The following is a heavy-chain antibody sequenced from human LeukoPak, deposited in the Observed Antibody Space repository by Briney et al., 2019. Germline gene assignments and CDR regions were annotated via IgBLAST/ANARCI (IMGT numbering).Heavy chain of an antibody. V-gene: IGHV5-51*01. D-gene: IGHD6-6*01. Sequence: GESLKISCKGSGYSFTSYWIGWVRQMPGKGLEWMGIIYPGDSDTRYSPSFQGQVTISADKSISTAYPQWSSLKASDTAMYYCARQGSSSSNWFDPWGQGTLVTVSS. CDR2: IYPGDSDT. CDR3: ARQGSSSSNWFDP. CDR1: GYSFTSYW. J-gene: IGHJ5*02.